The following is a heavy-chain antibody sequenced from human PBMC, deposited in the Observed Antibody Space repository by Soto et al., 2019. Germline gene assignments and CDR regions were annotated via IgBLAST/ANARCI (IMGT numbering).Heavy chain of an antibody. J-gene: IGHJ6*03. CDR1: GFTFSDHY. CDR2: TRNKANSYTT. D-gene: IGHD3-10*01. CDR3: ARGSMVRGVTYYMDV. Sequence: GGSLRLSCAASGFTFSDHYMDWVRQAPGKGLEWVGRTRNKANSYTTEYAASVKGRFTISRDDSKNSLYLQMNSLKTEDTAVYYCARGSMVRGVTYYMDVWGKGTTVTVSS. V-gene: IGHV3-72*01.